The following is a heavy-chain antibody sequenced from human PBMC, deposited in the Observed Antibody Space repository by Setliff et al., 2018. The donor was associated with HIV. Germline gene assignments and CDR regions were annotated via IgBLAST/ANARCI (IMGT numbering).Heavy chain of an antibody. CDR3: ARDLLSGWYHYYYYMDV. CDR1: GYTFTSYY. CDR2: INPSGGST. J-gene: IGHJ6*03. D-gene: IGHD6-19*01. Sequence: ASVKVSCKASGYTFTSYYMHWVRQATGQGLEWMGIINPSGGSTSYAQKFQGRVTMTRDTSTSTVYMELSSLRSEDTAVYYCARDLLSGWYHYYYYMDVWGKGTTVTVSS. V-gene: IGHV1-46*03.